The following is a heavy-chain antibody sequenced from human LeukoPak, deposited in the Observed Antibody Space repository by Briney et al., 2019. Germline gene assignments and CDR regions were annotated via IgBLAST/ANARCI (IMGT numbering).Heavy chain of an antibody. D-gene: IGHD6-13*01. Sequence: AXVKVSCKASGYTFTSYDINWVRQAPGQGLEWMGWMNPNSGNTGYAQKFQGRVTITRNTSISTAYMELSSLRSEDTAVYYCASSRSWYAQYYFDYWGQGTLVTVSS. CDR2: MNPNSGNT. CDR3: ASSRSWYAQYYFDY. V-gene: IGHV1-8*03. CDR1: GYTFTSYD. J-gene: IGHJ4*02.